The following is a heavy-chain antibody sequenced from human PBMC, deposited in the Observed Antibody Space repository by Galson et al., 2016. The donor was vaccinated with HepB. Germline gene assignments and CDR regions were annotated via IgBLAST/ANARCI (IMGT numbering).Heavy chain of an antibody. V-gene: IGHV4-61*01. CDR2: SSYSGST. CDR3: ARAKGWFEDLSHPWFDL. J-gene: IGHJ5*02. CDR1: GDSVNSGSFY. Sequence: ETLSLTCAVSGDSVNSGSFYWSWIRQPPGKGLEWIGYSSYSGSTNYNPSLKRRVTRSVDKSRNQFSLKLSSVTAADTAVYYCARAKGWFEDLSHPWFDLWGQGTLVAVSS. D-gene: IGHD3-10*01.